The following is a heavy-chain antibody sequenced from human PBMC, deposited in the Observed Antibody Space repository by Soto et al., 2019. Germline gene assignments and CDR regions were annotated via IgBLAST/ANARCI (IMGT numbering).Heavy chain of an antibody. CDR2: ISRSGGST. D-gene: IGHD1-26*01. V-gene: IGHV3-23*01. J-gene: IGHJ4*02. CDR3: AKVRVGATPGGFAS. Sequence: PGGSLRLSWAASGFTFSSYAMSWVRQAPGKGLEGVSAISRSGGSTYYAESVKGRFTISRDNSKNTLYLQMNSLRGEDTAVYYCAKVRVGATPGGFASWGQGTLVTVSS. CDR1: GFTFSSYA.